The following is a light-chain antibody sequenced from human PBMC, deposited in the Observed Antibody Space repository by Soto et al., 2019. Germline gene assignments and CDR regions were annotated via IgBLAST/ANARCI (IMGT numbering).Light chain of an antibody. J-gene: IGKJ5*01. V-gene: IGKV3-20*01. CDR1: QRLSASD. Sequence: EIILTQSPGTLSLSPGHRATLSFRASQRLSASDIAWYQQKPGQAHKFLIYGVSSRATGIPDRFSGSGSGTDFTLTISRLEPEDFAVYHCQQYGSSPLITFGQGTRLEIK. CDR3: QQYGSSPLIT. CDR2: GVS.